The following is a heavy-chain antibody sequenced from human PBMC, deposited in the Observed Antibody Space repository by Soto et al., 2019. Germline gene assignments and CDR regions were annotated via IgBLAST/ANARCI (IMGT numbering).Heavy chain of an antibody. CDR1: GFTFSSYG. D-gene: IGHD5-18*01. V-gene: IGHV3-33*01. CDR2: IWYDGSNK. Sequence: QVQLVESGGGVVQPGRSLRLSCAASGFTFSSYGMHWVRQAPGKGLEWVAVIWYDGSNKYYADSVKGRFTISRDNSKNTLYRERNSLRAEDTAVYYCAREYRDSNSEDTAMVHYYYYGMDVWGQGTTVTVSS. J-gene: IGHJ6*02. CDR3: AREYRDSNSEDTAMVHYYYYGMDV.